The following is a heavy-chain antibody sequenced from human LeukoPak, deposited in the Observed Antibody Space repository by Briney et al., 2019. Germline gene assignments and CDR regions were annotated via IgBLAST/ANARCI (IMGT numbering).Heavy chain of an antibody. D-gene: IGHD3-9*01. Sequence: SETLSLSCAVYGGSFSGYYWSWIRQPPGKGLEWIGEINHSRSTNYNPSLKSRVTISVDTSKNQFSLKLSSVTAADTAVYYCARGGKSYDILTGYYYYYGMDVWGKGTTVTVSS. J-gene: IGHJ6*04. CDR3: ARGGKSYDILTGYYYYYGMDV. V-gene: IGHV4-34*01. CDR1: GGSFSGYY. CDR2: INHSRST.